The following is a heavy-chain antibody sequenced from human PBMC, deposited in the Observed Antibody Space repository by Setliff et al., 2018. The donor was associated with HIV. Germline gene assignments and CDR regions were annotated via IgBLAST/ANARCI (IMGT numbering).Heavy chain of an antibody. J-gene: IGHJ5*02. CDR3: AREDGEYTSSPRWFDP. V-gene: IGHV4-61*02. Sequence: PSETLSLTCTVSGGSISRGSYYWSWIRQPAGKGLEWIGRIYTSGSIHYNPSLKSRVTKSVDTSKNQFSLKVSSVNAPDTAVYFCAREDGEYTSSPRWFDPWGQGTQVTSPQ. CDR1: GGSISRGSYY. CDR2: IYTSGSI. D-gene: IGHD6-13*01.